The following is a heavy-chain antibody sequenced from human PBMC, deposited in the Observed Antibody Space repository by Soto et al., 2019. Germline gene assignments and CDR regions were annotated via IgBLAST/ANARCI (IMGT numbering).Heavy chain of an antibody. V-gene: IGHV3-53*01. CDR1: GFTVSNNY. J-gene: IGHJ4*02. CDR3: GAQRGGGGY. Sequence: EVQLVESGGGLIQPGGSLRLSCAVSGFTVSNNYMSWVRQAPGKGLEGVSVIYSGGYTAYGDSVKGRFTISRDNSKNPLNLKMKTRGADDPAVYYWGAQRGGGGYWGQGTLVTVSS. D-gene: IGHD6-25*01. CDR2: IYSGGYT.